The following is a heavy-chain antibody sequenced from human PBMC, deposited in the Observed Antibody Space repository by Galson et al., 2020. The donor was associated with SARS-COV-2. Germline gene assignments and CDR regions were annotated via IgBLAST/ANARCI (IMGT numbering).Heavy chain of an antibody. CDR1: GFTFSHFG. J-gene: IGHJ3*01. V-gene: IGHV3-33*01. CDR3: TRAVPVRGTNAFDV. D-gene: IGHD1-1*01. Sequence: GGSLRLSCAAAGFTFSHFGMHWVRQAPAKGLEWVAVVWADGINKFYAESVKGRLSISRDNSQNMVYLQINSLGADDTAVYYCTRAVPVRGTNAFDVWGRGTVVTVSS. CDR2: VWADGINK.